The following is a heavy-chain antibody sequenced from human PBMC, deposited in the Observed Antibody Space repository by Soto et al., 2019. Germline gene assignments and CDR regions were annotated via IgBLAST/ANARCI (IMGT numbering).Heavy chain of an antibody. J-gene: IGHJ4*02. CDR1: GGSISSYY. Sequence: NPSETLSLTCTVSGGSISSYYWSWIRQPPGKGLEWIGYIYYSGSTNYNPSLKSRVTISVDTSKNQFSLKLSSVTAADTAVYYCARGVQVDMMAVAGNFDYWGQGTLVTVSS. CDR2: IYYSGST. V-gene: IGHV4-59*01. D-gene: IGHD6-19*01. CDR3: ARGVQVDMMAVAGNFDY.